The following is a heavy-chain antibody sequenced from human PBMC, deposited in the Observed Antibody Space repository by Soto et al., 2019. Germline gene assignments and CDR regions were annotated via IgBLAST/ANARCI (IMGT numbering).Heavy chain of an antibody. Sequence: QVQLQESGPGLVKPSGTLSLTCAVSGGSISTSNWWSWVRQPPGKGLEWIGEVYHSGSTNYNPSFKCRVAMSVDKCKNQFSLKLNSVTAADTALYYCARTSTSETRFDYWGQGSLVTVSS. D-gene: IGHD1-1*01. CDR2: VYHSGST. CDR1: GGSISTSNW. J-gene: IGHJ4*02. V-gene: IGHV4-4*02. CDR3: ARTSTSETRFDY.